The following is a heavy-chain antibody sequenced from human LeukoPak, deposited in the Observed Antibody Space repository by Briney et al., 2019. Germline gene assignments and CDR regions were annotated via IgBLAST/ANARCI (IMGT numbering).Heavy chain of an antibody. J-gene: IGHJ3*02. CDR3: VKDWGVLPDYSADGFDI. D-gene: IGHD4-11*01. V-gene: IGHV3-30*02. Sequence: GGSLRLSCAASGFAFSTYGMHWVRQAPGKGLEWVAFIRHVGSNEYYADSVRGRFAISRDNSQNTLHLQMNILRVEDTAVYYCVKDWGVLPDYSADGFDIWGPGTVVTVSS. CDR1: GFAFSTYG. CDR2: IRHVGSNE.